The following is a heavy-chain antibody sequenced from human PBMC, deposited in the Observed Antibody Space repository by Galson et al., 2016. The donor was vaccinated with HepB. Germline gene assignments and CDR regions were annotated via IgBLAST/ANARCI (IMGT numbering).Heavy chain of an antibody. D-gene: IGHD4-17*01. J-gene: IGHJ5*02. CDR3: ARFYYGDYGRFDP. CDR2: IYYSGIS. CDR1: AGSISSGDYY. Sequence: TLSLTCTVSAGSISSGDYYWSWIRQPPGKGLEWVGYIYYSGISYYMASLKSRATMSVDTSNNQFPLKLTSVTAADTAVHYCARFYYGDYGRFDPWGQGILVTVSS. V-gene: IGHV4-30-4*01.